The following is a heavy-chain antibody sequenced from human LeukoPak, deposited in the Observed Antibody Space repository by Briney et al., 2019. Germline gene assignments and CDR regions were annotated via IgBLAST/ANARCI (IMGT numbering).Heavy chain of an antibody. D-gene: IGHD2-2*01. CDR3: ARGGEVVPTPRFDP. CDR1: GFTFSSYA. Sequence: GRSLRLSCAASGFTFSSYAMHWVRQAPGKGLEWVAVISYDGSDKYYADSVKGRFTISRDNSKNTLYLQMNSLRAEDTAVYYCARGGEVVPTPRFDPWGQGTLVTVSS. J-gene: IGHJ5*02. V-gene: IGHV3-30-3*01. CDR2: ISYDGSDK.